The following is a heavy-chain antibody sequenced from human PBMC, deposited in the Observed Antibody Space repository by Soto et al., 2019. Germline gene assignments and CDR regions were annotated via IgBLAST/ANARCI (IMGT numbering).Heavy chain of an antibody. Sequence: QLQLQESGSGLVKPSQTLSLTCAVSGGSIRSGGYSWSWIRQPPGKGLEWIGYISDSGTTYYNPSLKSRVTISVDRSKNHFSLMLSSVTAADTAVYYCARVLSEGYGSGSYVVYNWFDPWGQGTLVTVSS. CDR2: ISDSGTT. V-gene: IGHV4-30-2*01. CDR3: ARVLSEGYGSGSYVVYNWFDP. CDR1: GGSIRSGGYS. D-gene: IGHD3-10*01. J-gene: IGHJ5*02.